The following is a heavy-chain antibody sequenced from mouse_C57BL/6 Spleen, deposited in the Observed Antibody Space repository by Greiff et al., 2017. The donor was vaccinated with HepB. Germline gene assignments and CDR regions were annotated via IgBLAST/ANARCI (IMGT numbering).Heavy chain of an antibody. D-gene: IGHD1-1*01. CDR2: INPGSGGT. J-gene: IGHJ4*01. CDR3: ARRGTTVVATFSYYAMDY. CDR1: GYAFTNYL. V-gene: IGHV1-54*01. Sequence: QVQLQQSGAELVRPGPSVKVSCKASGYAFTNYLIEWVKQRPGQGLEWIGVINPGSGGTNYNEKFKGKATLTADKSSSTAYMQLSSLTSEDSAVYFCARRGTTVVATFSYYAMDYWGQGTSVTVSS.